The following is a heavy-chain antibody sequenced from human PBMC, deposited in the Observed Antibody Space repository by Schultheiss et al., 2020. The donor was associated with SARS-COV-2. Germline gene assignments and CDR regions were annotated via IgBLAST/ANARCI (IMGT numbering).Heavy chain of an antibody. CDR3: ARVTEDRAYYYYGMDV. V-gene: IGHV4-34*01. Sequence: SETLSLTCAVYGGSFSGYYWSWIRQPPGKGLEWIGEINHSGSTNYNPSLKSRVTISVDTSKNQFSLKLSSVTAADTAVYYCARVTEDRAYYYYGMDVWGQGTTVTVSS. CDR2: INHSGST. CDR1: GGSFSGYY. J-gene: IGHJ6*02. D-gene: IGHD2-15*01.